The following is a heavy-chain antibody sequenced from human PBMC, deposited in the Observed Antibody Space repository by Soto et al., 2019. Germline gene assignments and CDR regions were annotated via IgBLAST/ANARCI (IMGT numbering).Heavy chain of an antibody. CDR1: GYTFTSYA. V-gene: IGHV1-3*01. D-gene: IGHD2-2*01. Sequence: ASVKVSCKASGYTFTSYAMHWVRQAPVQRLDWMGWINAGNGNTKYSQKFQGRVTITRDTSASTAYMELSSLRSEDTAVYYCARERWDIVVVPAATLYYYYGMDVWGQGTTVTVSS. J-gene: IGHJ6*02. CDR2: INAGNGNT. CDR3: ARERWDIVVVPAATLYYYYGMDV.